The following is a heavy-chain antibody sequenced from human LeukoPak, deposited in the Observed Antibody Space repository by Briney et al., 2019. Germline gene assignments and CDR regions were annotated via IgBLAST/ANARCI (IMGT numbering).Heavy chain of an antibody. CDR2: IKSKTDGGTT. CDR1: GFTFSNAW. Sequence: GGSLRLSCAASGFTFSNAWMSWVRQAPGKGLEWVGRIKSKTDGGTTDYAAPVKGRFTISRDGSKNTLYLQMNSLKTEDTAVYYCTTERDGYNRPNDYWGQGTLVTVSS. J-gene: IGHJ4*02. D-gene: IGHD5-24*01. CDR3: TTERDGYNRPNDY. V-gene: IGHV3-15*01.